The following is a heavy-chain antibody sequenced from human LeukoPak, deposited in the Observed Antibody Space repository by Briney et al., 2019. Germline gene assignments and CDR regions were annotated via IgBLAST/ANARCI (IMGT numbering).Heavy chain of an antibody. V-gene: IGHV4-61*02. D-gene: IGHD4/OR15-4a*01. CDR1: GGSISSGSYY. J-gene: IGHJ6*03. Sequence: SQALSLTCTVSGGSISSGSYYWSWIRQPAGKGLEWIGRIYTSGSTNYNPSLKSRVTISVDTSKNQFSLKLSSVTAADTAVYYCARVLVWCMDVWGKGTTVTVSS. CDR2: IYTSGST. CDR3: ARVLVWCMDV.